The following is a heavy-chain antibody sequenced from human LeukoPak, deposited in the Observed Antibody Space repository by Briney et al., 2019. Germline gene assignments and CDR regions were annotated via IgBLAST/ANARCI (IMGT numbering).Heavy chain of an antibody. V-gene: IGHV5-51*01. CDR2: IYPGDSDT. CDR1: GYSFTSYW. Sequence: GESLKISCRGSGYSFTSYWIGWVRQMPGIGLEWKGIIYPGDSDTRYSPSFQGQVTISADKSISTAYLQWSSLKASDTAMYYCARHLFGGYSRSHKGGYWGQGSLVTVSS. CDR3: ARHLFGGYSRSHKGGY. J-gene: IGHJ4*02. D-gene: IGHD1-26*01.